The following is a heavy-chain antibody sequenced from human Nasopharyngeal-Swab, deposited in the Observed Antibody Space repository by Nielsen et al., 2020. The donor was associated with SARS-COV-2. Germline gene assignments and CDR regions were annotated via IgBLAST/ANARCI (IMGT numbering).Heavy chain of an antibody. D-gene: IGHD3-22*01. V-gene: IGHV1-69*13. Sequence: SVKVSCKASGGTFSSYAISWGRQAPGQGLEWMGGIIPIFGTANYAQKFQGRVTITADESTSTAYMELSSLRSEDTAVYYCARPYYYDSSGYLVAFDIWGQGTMVTVSS. CDR2: IIPIFGTA. CDR1: GGTFSSYA. CDR3: ARPYYYDSSGYLVAFDI. J-gene: IGHJ3*02.